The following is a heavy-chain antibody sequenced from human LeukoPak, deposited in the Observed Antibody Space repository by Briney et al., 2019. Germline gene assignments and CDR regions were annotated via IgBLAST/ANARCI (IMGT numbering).Heavy chain of an antibody. CDR3: ARGAVSPDCNGGSCYTFDY. J-gene: IGHJ4*02. V-gene: IGHV1-8*01. D-gene: IGHD2-15*01. CDR1: GYKFTSD. Sequence: ASVKVSCKASGYKFTSDINWMRQAPGQGLEWVGWMNPDSGNAEYAQKFQGRVTMTRDNSISTAYMELRSLRSEDTAVYYCARGAVSPDCNGGSCYTFDYLGQGTLVTVSS. CDR2: MNPDSGNA.